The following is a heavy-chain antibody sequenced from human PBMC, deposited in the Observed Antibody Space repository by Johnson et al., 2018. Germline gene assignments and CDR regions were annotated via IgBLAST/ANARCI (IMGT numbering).Heavy chain of an antibody. D-gene: IGHD1-26*01. CDR3: ARGGGADYYYGMDV. CDR1: GGSISSHY. J-gene: IGHJ6*02. CDR2: IYYSGST. V-gene: IGHV4-59*11. Sequence: QVQLQESGPGLVKPSETLSLTCTVSGGSISSHYWSWIRQPPGKGLEWIGYIYYSGSTNYNPSLKSRVTISVDTSKNQFSLKLSSVTAADPAVYYCARGGGADYYYGMDVWGQGTTVTVSS.